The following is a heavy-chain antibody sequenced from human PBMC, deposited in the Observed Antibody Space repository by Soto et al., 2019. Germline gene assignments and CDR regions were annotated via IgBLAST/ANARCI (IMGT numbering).Heavy chain of an antibody. CDR2: ISTTSSSI. CDR1: GFTFSSYS. Sequence: HPGGSLRLSCAASGFTFSSYSMNWVRQAPGKGLEWISYISTTSSSIYYADSVKGRFTISRDNAKNSLFLQMNSLRDEDTAVYYCARKGVAFDYWGQGXLVTVYS. D-gene: IGHD3-3*01. CDR3: ARKGVAFDY. J-gene: IGHJ4*02. V-gene: IGHV3-48*02.